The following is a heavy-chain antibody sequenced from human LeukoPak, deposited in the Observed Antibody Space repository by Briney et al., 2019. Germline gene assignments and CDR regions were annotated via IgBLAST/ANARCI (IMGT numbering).Heavy chain of an antibody. CDR2: IYYSGST. V-gene: IGHV4-59*12. J-gene: IGHJ4*02. Sequence: SETLSLTCTVSGGSISSYYWSWIRQPPGKGLEWIGYIYYSGSTNYNPSLKSRVTISVDTSKDQFSLKLSSVTAADTAVYYCARDLVLLWFGELLYYFDYWGQGTLVTVSS. CDR3: ARDLVLLWFGELLYYFDY. CDR1: GGSISSYY. D-gene: IGHD3-10*01.